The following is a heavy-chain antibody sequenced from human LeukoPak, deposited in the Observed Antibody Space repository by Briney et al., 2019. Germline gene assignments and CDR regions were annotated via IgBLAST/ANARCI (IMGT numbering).Heavy chain of an antibody. D-gene: IGHD3-22*01. CDR1: GFTFDDYA. CDR2: ISWNSGSI. J-gene: IGHJ4*02. Sequence: GGSLRLSCAASGFTFDDYAMHWVRQAPGKGLEWVSGISWNSGSIGYADSVKGRFTISRDNSKNPLYLQMNSLRAEDTAVYYCAKRKVPTYYYDSSGYYPDYWGQGTLVTVSS. CDR3: AKRKVPTYYYDSSGYYPDY. V-gene: IGHV3-9*01.